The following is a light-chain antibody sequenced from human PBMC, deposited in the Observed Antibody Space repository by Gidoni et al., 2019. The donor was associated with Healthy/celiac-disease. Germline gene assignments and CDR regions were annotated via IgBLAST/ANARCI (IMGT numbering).Light chain of an antibody. V-gene: IGKV1-9*01. J-gene: IGKJ2*01. Sequence: DIQLTQSPSFLSASVGDRVTITCRASQGSSSYLAWYQQKPGKAPKLLLYAASTLQSGVPSRFSGSGSGTEFTLTISSLQPEDFATYYCQQLNSYPRTFGQGTKLEIK. CDR1: QGSSSY. CDR3: QQLNSYPRT. CDR2: AAS.